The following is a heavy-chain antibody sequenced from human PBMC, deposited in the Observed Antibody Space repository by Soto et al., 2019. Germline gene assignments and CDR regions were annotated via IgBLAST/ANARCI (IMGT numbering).Heavy chain of an antibody. CDR2: ISWNSGSI. J-gene: IGHJ4*02. V-gene: IGHV3-9*01. D-gene: IGHD1-26*01. Sequence: EVQLVESGGGLVRPGRSLRLSCAASGFTFDDYAMHWVRQAPGKGLEWVSTISWNSGSIGYADSVKGRFTISRDNAKNSLYLQMNSLRAEDTALYYCAKDLRATREYYFDYWGQGTLVTVSS. CDR1: GFTFDDYA. CDR3: AKDLRATREYYFDY.